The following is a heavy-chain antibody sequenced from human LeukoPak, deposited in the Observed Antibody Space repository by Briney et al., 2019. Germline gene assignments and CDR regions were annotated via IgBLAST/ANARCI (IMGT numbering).Heavy chain of an antibody. Sequence: GGSLRLSCAASGFTFSSYAMSWVRQAPGKGLEWVSAISGSGGSTYYADSMKGRFTISRDNSKNTLYLQMNSLRAEDTAVYYCAKGDYYDRFFDYWGQGTLVTVSS. D-gene: IGHD3-22*01. CDR2: ISGSGGST. V-gene: IGHV3-23*01. CDR1: GFTFSSYA. CDR3: AKGDYYDRFFDY. J-gene: IGHJ4*02.